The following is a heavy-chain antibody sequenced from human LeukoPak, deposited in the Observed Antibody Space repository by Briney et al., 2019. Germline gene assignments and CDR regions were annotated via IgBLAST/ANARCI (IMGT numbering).Heavy chain of an antibody. CDR3: ARWTNFHAFDI. CDR1: EFSVKYNY. CDR2: LYSAGST. Sequence: GGSLRLSCAASEFSVKYNYMTWVRQAPGKGLEWVSLLYSAGSTNYADSVKGRFTISRDDSKDTVYLQMNSLRAEDTAVYYCARWTNFHAFDIWGQGTLVTVSS. J-gene: IGHJ3*02. V-gene: IGHV3-53*01. D-gene: IGHD1-1*01.